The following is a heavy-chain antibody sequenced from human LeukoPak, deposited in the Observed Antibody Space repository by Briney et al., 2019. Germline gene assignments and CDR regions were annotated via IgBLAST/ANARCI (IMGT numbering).Heavy chain of an antibody. CDR1: GFTFSSYV. CDR2: ISYDGSNE. J-gene: IGHJ4*02. CDR3: AKDGGGYDTSGYYYGDY. Sequence: GRSLRLSCAASGFTFSSYVMHWVRQAPGKGLEWVATISYDGSNEYYADSVKGRFTISRDNSKNTLYLQMNSLRAEDTAVYYCAKDGGGYDTSGYYYGDYWGQGTLVTVSS. D-gene: IGHD3-22*01. V-gene: IGHV3-30*04.